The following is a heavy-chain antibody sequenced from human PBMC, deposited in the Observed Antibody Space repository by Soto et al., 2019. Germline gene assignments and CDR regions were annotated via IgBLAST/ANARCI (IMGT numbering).Heavy chain of an antibody. D-gene: IGHD2-2*01. J-gene: IGHJ4*02. CDR2: IYYSGST. Sequence: SETLSLTCTVSGGSISSYYWSWIRQPPGKGLEWIGYIYYSGSTNYNPSLKSRVTISVDTSKNQFSLKLSSVTAADTAVYYCARGAVEYQLLFYYFDYWGQGTLVTVS. CDR1: GGSISSYY. V-gene: IGHV4-59*01. CDR3: ARGAVEYQLLFYYFDY.